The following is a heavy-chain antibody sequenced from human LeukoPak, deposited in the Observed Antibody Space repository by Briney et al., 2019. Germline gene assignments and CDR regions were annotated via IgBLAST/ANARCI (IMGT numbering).Heavy chain of an antibody. CDR3: ANSLLRYDDFDC. Sequence: GGSLRLSCAASGFTFNTYWMHWVRQAPGKGLVWVSRINSDGSSTTYADSVKGRFTISRDNAKNTLYLQMHSLRAEDTAVYYCANSLLRYDDFDCWGQGTLVTVSS. V-gene: IGHV3-74*01. J-gene: IGHJ4*02. D-gene: IGHD3-16*01. CDR2: INSDGSST. CDR1: GFTFNTYW.